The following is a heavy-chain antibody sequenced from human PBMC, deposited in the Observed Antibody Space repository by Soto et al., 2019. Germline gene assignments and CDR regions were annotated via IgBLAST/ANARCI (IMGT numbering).Heavy chain of an antibody. J-gene: IGHJ4*02. Sequence: QVQLVQSGAEVKKPGSSVKVSCKASGGTFSSYAISWVRQAPGQGLEWMGGIIPIFGTANDAQKFQGRVTITADESTSTAYMELSSLRSADTAVYYCARDPRDSSGYYYGYFDYWGQGTLVTVSS. CDR2: IIPIFGTA. CDR3: ARDPRDSSGYYYGYFDY. CDR1: GGTFSSYA. V-gene: IGHV1-69*01. D-gene: IGHD3-22*01.